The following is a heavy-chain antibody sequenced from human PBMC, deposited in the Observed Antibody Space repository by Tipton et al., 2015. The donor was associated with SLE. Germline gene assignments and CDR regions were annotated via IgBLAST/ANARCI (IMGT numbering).Heavy chain of an antibody. V-gene: IGHV4-34*01. J-gene: IGHJ4*02. Sequence: TLSLTCAVYGGSFSGYYWSWTRQPPGKGLEWIGEINHSGSTNYNPSLKSRVTISVDRSKNQFSLKLSSVTAADTAVYYCATIAAAGIFDYWGQGTLVTVSS. CDR2: INHSGST. D-gene: IGHD6-13*01. CDR1: GGSFSGYY. CDR3: ATIAAAGIFDY.